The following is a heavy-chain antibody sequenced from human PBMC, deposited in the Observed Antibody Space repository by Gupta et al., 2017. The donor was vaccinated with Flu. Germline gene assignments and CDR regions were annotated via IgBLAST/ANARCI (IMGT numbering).Heavy chain of an antibody. Sequence: EVQLLESGGDLIQPGGSLRLSCAASGFTFGNYAMTWVRQAPGKGLEWVSTFDSSDGQTDDAGSVKGRFTISRDTSKSTLYLQMNNVRADDTAVYHCTKRPYSYGGPYFDSWGPGTLVTVSS. V-gene: IGHV3-23*01. CDR3: TKRPYSYGGPYFDS. CDR1: GFTFGNYA. CDR2: FDSSDGQT. J-gene: IGHJ5*01. D-gene: IGHD2-15*01.